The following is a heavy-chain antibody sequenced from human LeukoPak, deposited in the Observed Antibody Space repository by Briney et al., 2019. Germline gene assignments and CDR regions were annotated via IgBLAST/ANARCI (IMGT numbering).Heavy chain of an antibody. CDR1: GGSIGVSGYY. V-gene: IGHV4-39*01. CDR2: IYYRGST. Sequence: PSETLSLTCTVSGGSIGVSGYYWGWIRQSPGKGLEWIGSIYYRGSTKYNASLKSRVIISVDTSKNQFSLKVRSVTAADTAVYYCVNSRTVTKEGDYYCGFDVWGQGTTVAVSS. J-gene: IGHJ6*02. CDR3: VNSRTVTKEGDYYCGFDV. D-gene: IGHD4-17*01.